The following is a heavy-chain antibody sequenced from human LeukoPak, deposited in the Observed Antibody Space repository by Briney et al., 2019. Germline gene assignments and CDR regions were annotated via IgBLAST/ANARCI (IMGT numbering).Heavy chain of an antibody. CDR2: IDPSDSQT. Sequence: KPGESLKISCKGSGYSFTNYWISWVRQMPGKGLEWMGRIDPSDSQTNYSPSFQGHVTISADKSISTVYLQWSRLKASDTAMYYCARGLAVANAAYWGRGTLVTVSS. D-gene: IGHD6-19*01. J-gene: IGHJ4*02. V-gene: IGHV5-10-1*01. CDR3: ARGLAVANAAY. CDR1: GYSFTNYW.